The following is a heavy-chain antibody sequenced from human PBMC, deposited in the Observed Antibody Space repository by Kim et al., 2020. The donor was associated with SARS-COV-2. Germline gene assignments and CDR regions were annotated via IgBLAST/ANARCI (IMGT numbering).Heavy chain of an antibody. J-gene: IGHJ6*03. CDR1: GYTFTSYD. CDR2: MNPNSGNT. Sequence: ASVKVSCKASGYTFTSYDINWVRQATGQGLEWMGWMNPNSGNTGYAQKFQGRVTMTRNTSISTAYMELSSLRSEDTAVYYCARVKGIFGVVGPSYYYYYYMDVWGKGTTVTVSS. CDR3: ARVKGIFGVVGPSYYYYYYMDV. D-gene: IGHD3-3*01. V-gene: IGHV1-8*01.